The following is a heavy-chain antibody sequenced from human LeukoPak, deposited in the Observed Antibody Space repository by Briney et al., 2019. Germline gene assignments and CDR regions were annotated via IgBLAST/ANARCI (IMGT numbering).Heavy chain of an antibody. CDR2: INSDGSST. CDR3: ARDTVVRGVAAGFDY. J-gene: IGHJ4*02. CDR1: GFTFSSYW. V-gene: IGHV3-74*01. D-gene: IGHD3-10*01. Sequence: GGSLRLSCAASGFTFSSYWMHWVRQAPGKGLVWVSRINSDGSSTSYADSVKGRFTISRDNAKNTLYLQMNSLRAEDTAVYYCARDTVVRGVAAGFDYWGQGTLVTVSS.